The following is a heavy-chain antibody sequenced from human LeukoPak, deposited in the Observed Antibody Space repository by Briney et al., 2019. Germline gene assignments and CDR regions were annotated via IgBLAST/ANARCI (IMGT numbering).Heavy chain of an antibody. CDR2: FDPEDGET. CDR3: ATVTRSSSYTRPSYYYYYMDV. CDR1: GYTLTELS. Sequence: ASVKVSCKVSGYTLTELSMHWVRQAPGKGLEWMGGFDPEDGETIYAQKFQGRVTMTEDTSTDTAYMELSSLRSEDTAVYYCATVTRSSSYTRPSYYYYYMDVWGKGTTVTVSS. J-gene: IGHJ6*03. V-gene: IGHV1-24*01. D-gene: IGHD2-2*01.